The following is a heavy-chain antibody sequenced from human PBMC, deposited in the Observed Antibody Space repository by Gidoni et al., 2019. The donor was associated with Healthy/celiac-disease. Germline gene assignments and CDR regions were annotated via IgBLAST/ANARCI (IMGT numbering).Heavy chain of an antibody. J-gene: IGHJ6*02. CDR3: ARDQSTVTTYYYYYGMDV. V-gene: IGHV1-46*01. Sequence: QVQLVQSGAEVKKPGASVKVSCKASGYTFTSYYMHWVRQAPGQGLEWMGIINPSGGSTIYAQKFQGRVTMTRDTSTSTVYMELSSLRSEDTAVYYCARDQSTVTTYYYYYGMDVWGQGTTVTVSS. D-gene: IGHD4-17*01. CDR1: GYTFTSYY. CDR2: INPSGGST.